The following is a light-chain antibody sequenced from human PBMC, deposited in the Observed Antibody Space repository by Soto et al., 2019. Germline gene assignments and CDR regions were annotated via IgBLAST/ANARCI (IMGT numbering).Light chain of an antibody. CDR2: DAT. V-gene: IGKV1-5*01. Sequence: QMTQSPSTLSASVGDRVTITCRASHNIERWMAWYQQKPGRAPSLLIFDATTLYSGVPSRFSGGGSGTEFTLTINGLQPDDFATYYCQQFAKSSTFGQGTTVEIK. CDR1: HNIERW. CDR3: QQFAKSST. J-gene: IGKJ1*01.